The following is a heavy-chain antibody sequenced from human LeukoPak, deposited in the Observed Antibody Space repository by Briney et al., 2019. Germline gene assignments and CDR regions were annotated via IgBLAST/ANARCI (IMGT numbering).Heavy chain of an antibody. Sequence: GGSLGLSCAASGFTFSSYAMSWVRQAPGKGLEWVSGISGSGGSTYYADSVKGRFTISRDNSKNTLYLQMNSLRAEDTAVYYCAKGSQVTMVRGGLYYFDYWGQGTLVTVSS. J-gene: IGHJ4*02. D-gene: IGHD3-10*01. V-gene: IGHV3-23*01. CDR3: AKGSQVTMVRGGLYYFDY. CDR2: ISGSGGST. CDR1: GFTFSSYA.